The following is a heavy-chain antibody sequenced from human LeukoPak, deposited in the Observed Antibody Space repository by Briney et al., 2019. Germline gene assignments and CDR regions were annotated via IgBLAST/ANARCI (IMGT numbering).Heavy chain of an antibody. D-gene: IGHD6-6*01. V-gene: IGHV3-21*01. CDR3: ARDPTFYSSSVGV. CDR2: ISSSSSYI. Sequence: GGSLRLSCAAYGFTFSSYSMNWVRQAPGKGLEWVSSISSSSSYIYYADSVKGRFTISRDNAKNSLYLQMNSLRAEDTAVYYCARDPTFYSSSVGVWGKGTTVTVSS. J-gene: IGHJ6*04. CDR1: GFTFSSYS.